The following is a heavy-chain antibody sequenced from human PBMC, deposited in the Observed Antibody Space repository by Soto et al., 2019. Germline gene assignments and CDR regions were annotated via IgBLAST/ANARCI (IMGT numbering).Heavy chain of an antibody. Sequence: EVQVLESGGGLVQPGESLRLSCAASGFTFINYAMSWVRQAPGKGLEWVSCISGSGGTTYYADSVKGRFTISRDNSKNTLYLQLNSLRVEDTALFYCAKPRGPRWELLGGFDYWGQGILVTVSS. CDR1: GFTFINYA. V-gene: IGHV3-23*01. J-gene: IGHJ4*02. CDR3: AKPRGPRWELLGGFDY. CDR2: ISGSGGTT. D-gene: IGHD1-26*01.